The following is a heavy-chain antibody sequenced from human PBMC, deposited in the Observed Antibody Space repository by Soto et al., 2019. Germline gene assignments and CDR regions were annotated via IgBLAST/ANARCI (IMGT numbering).Heavy chain of an antibody. Sequence: ASVKVSCKASGYTFTSYGISWVRQAPGQGLEWMGWISAYNGNTNYAQKLQGRVTMTTDTSTSTAYMELRSLRSDDTAVYYCARPDPYCGGDCYSSWFDPWGQGTLVTVSS. CDR2: ISAYNGNT. CDR3: ARPDPYCGGDCYSSWFDP. CDR1: GYTFTSYG. D-gene: IGHD2-21*01. J-gene: IGHJ5*02. V-gene: IGHV1-18*01.